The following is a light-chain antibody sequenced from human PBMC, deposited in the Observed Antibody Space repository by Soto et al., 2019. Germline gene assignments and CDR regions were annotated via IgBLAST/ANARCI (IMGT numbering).Light chain of an antibody. J-gene: IGKJ1*01. CDR3: QQTLSAPPWT. CDR2: GAS. CDR1: QNIKGN. V-gene: IGKV1-39*01. Sequence: DIQLTQSPSFLSASVGDRVTITCRASQNIKGNLNWYQQRPGEAPKVLIYGASYLQSGVPSRFTGSGSGTDFTLTITSLQPEDFATYYCQQTLSAPPWTFGQGTTV.